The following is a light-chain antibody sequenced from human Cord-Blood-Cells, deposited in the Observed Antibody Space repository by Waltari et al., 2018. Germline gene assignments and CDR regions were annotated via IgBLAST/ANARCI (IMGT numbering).Light chain of an antibody. J-gene: IGKJ2*01. CDR1: QSVSSSY. CDR3: QQYGSSPNT. Sequence: EIVLTQSPGTLSLSPGERATLPCRASQSVSSSYLAWYQRKPGQAPRLLIYGASSRATGIPDRFSGSGSGTDFTLTISRLEPEDFAVYYCQQYGSSPNTFGQGTKLEIK. V-gene: IGKV3-20*01. CDR2: GAS.